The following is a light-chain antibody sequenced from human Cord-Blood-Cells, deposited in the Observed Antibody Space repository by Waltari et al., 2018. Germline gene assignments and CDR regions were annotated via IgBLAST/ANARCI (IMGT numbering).Light chain of an antibody. V-gene: IGKV1-8*01. Sequence: AIRMTQSPSSFSASTGDRVTITCRASQGISSYLAWYQQKPGKAPKLLIYAASTLQSGVTSRISGSGSGTDFTLTISCLQSEDFATYYCQQYYSYHTFGPGTKVDIK. CDR2: AAS. J-gene: IGKJ3*01. CDR3: QQYYSYHT. CDR1: QGISSY.